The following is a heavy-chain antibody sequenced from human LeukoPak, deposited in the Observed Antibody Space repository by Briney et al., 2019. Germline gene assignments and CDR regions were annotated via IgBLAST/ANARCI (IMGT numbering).Heavy chain of an antibody. CDR1: GGSFSGYY. Sequence: SETLSLTCAVYGGSFSGYYWNWIRQPPGKGLEWIGEVDHIGIANYNPSLKSRATISVDVSKNQFSLKLRSVTAADTAVYSCARRSGYGPLINWGQGSLVTVSS. V-gene: IGHV4-34*01. D-gene: IGHD5-12*01. J-gene: IGHJ4*02. CDR2: VDHIGIA. CDR3: ARRSGYGPLIN.